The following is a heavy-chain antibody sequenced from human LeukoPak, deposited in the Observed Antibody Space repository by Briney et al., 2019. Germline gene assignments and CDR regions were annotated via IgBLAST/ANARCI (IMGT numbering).Heavy chain of an antibody. CDR1: GFTFSRFW. V-gene: IGHV3-7*03. CDR2: IKQDGREK. D-gene: IGHD2-2*01. CDR3: ASQPAAADIDY. J-gene: IGHJ4*02. Sequence: GGSLRLSCATSGFTFSRFWMTWVRQAPGKGLEWVANIKQDGREKNYADSVKGRFTISRDNAKSSLYLQMNSLRGEDTAVYYCASQPAAADIDYWGQGTLVTVSS.